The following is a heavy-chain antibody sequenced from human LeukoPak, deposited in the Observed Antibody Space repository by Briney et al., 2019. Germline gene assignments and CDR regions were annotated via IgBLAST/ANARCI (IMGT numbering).Heavy chain of an antibody. CDR2: ISSSGSTI. CDR1: GFTFSDYY. V-gene: IGHV3-11*01. D-gene: IGHD3-16*01. J-gene: IGHJ1*01. CDR3: ARLMGSAGSPYFQH. Sequence: GGSLRLSCAASGFTFSDYYMSWIRQAPGKGLEWVSYISSSGSTIYYADSVKGRFTIPRDNAKNSLYLQMNSLRAEDTAVYYCARLMGSAGSPYFQHWGQGTLVTVSS.